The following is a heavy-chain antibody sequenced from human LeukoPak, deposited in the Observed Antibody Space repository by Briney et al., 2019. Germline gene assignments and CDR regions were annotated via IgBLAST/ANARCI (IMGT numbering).Heavy chain of an antibody. D-gene: IGHD6-19*01. CDR3: AKDSGSSGRNCFDS. CDR2: ISYDGSNK. CDR1: GFTFSSYW. J-gene: IGHJ5*01. Sequence: GGSLRLSCAASGFTFSSYWMNWVRQAPGKGLEWLAVISYDGSNKYYADSVKGRITISRDDSKNTLYVQMNSLRAEDTAVYYCAKDSGSSGRNCFDSWGQGTLVTVSS. V-gene: IGHV3-30*18.